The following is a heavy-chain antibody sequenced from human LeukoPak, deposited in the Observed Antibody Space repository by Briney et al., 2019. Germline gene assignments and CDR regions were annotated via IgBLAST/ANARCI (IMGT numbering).Heavy chain of an antibody. J-gene: IGHJ6*03. Sequence: PGESLRLSCVASGFTFSSHDMHWVRQATGKGLEWVSAIDTAGDTYYPDSVKGRFTISRDNSKNTLYLQMNSLKGDDTAVYYCAKDSAFYYIDVWGKGTTVIISS. CDR2: IDTAGDT. V-gene: IGHV3-13*01. D-gene: IGHD3-10*01. CDR1: GFTFSSHD. CDR3: AKDSAFYYIDV.